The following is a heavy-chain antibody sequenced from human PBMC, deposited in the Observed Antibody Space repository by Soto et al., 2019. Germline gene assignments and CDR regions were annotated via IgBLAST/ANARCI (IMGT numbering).Heavy chain of an antibody. CDR3: ASLTGSRDIVVVVAAETFDY. CDR2: ISYDGSNK. D-gene: IGHD2-15*01. Sequence: QVQLVESGGGVVQPGRSLRLSCAASGFTFSSYAMHWVRQAPGKGLEWVAVISYDGSNKYYADSVKGRFTISRDNSKNTLYLRMNSLRAEDTAVYYCASLTGSRDIVVVVAAETFDYWGQGTLVTVSS. CDR1: GFTFSSYA. V-gene: IGHV3-30-3*01. J-gene: IGHJ4*02.